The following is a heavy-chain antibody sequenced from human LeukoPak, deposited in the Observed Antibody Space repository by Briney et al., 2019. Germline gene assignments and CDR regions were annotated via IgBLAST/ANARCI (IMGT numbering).Heavy chain of an antibody. CDR1: GYTFTSYY. J-gene: IGHJ3*02. Sequence: ASVEVSCKASGYTFTSYYMHWVRQAPGQGLEWMGIINPSGGSTSYAQKFQGRVTMTRDMSTSTVYMGLSSLRSEDTAVYYCARDAPNYYDSSGTLYIWGQGTMVTVSS. CDR2: INPSGGST. CDR3: ARDAPNYYDSSGTLYI. D-gene: IGHD3-22*01. V-gene: IGHV1-46*01.